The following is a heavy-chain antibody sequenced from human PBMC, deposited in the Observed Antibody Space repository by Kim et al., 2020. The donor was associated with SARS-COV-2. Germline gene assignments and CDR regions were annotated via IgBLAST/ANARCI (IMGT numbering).Heavy chain of an antibody. CDR1: GGSISSGAYY. Sequence: SETLSLTCTVSGGSISSGAYYWSWIRQHPGKGLEWIGYIYYSGNSYYNPSLKSRVTMSVDTSKNQFSLKLTSVTAADAAVYYCAGKDYGLDVWGQGTTVTVSS. J-gene: IGHJ6*02. CDR3: AGKDYGLDV. CDR2: IYYSGNS. V-gene: IGHV4-31*03.